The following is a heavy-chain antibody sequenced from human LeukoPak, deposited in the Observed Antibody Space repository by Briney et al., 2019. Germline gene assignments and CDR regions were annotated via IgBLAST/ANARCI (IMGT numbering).Heavy chain of an antibody. J-gene: IGHJ3*02. V-gene: IGHV3-30*02. Sequence: GGSLRLSCAASGFTFSSNGMHWVRQAPGKGLEWVAFIRYDGSNKYYADSVKGRFTISRDNSKNTLYLQMNSLRAEDTAVYYCAKDQDFWSGYRAFDIWGQGTMVTVSS. CDR1: GFTFSSNG. CDR3: AKDQDFWSGYRAFDI. CDR2: IRYDGSNK. D-gene: IGHD3-3*01.